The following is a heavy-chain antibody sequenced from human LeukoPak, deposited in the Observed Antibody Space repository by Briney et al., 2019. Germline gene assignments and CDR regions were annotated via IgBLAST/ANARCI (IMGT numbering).Heavy chain of an antibody. J-gene: IGHJ5*02. CDR2: INPNSGGT. CDR3: ACLVGATNWFNP. D-gene: IGHD1-26*01. CDR1: GYTYTGYY. V-gene: IGHV1-2*02. Sequence: ASVKVSCKASGYTYTGYYMHWVRQAPGQGLEWMGWINPNSGGTNYAQKFQGRVTMTRDTSISTAYMELSRLRSDDTAVYYCACLVGATNWFNPWGQGTLVTVSS.